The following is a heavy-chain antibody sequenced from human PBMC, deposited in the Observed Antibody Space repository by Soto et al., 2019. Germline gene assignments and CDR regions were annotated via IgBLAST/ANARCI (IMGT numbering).Heavy chain of an antibody. CDR1: GYTFTSYA. V-gene: IGHV1-3*01. J-gene: IGHJ4*02. D-gene: IGHD2-8*01. CDR2: INAGNGNT. CDR3: ARDAGYCTNGVCYTFDY. Sequence: GASVKVSCKSSGYTFTSYAMHWVRQAPGQRLEWMGWINAGNGNTKYSQKFQGRVTITRDTSASTAYMELSSLRSEDTAVYYCARDAGYCTNGVCYTFDYWGQGTLVTVS.